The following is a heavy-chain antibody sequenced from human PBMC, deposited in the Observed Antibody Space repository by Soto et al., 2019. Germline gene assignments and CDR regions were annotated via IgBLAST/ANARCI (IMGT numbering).Heavy chain of an antibody. CDR3: AISQDYDFWSGYHFDY. CDR1: GYTFTSYG. Sequence: QVQLVQSGAEVKKPGASVKVSCKASGYTFTSYGISWVRQAPGQGLEWMGWISAYNGNTNYAQKLQGRVTMTTDTSTSTAYMELRSLRSDDTAVYYCAISQDYDFWSGYHFDYWGQGTLVTVFS. V-gene: IGHV1-18*01. CDR2: ISAYNGNT. J-gene: IGHJ4*02. D-gene: IGHD3-3*01.